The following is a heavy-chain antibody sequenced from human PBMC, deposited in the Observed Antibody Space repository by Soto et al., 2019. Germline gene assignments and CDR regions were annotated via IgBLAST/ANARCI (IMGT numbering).Heavy chain of an antibody. Sequence: PGESLKISFENSGYRFTNYWIAWVRQMPGKGLEWMGIIYPGDSDSRYSPSFQGQVTISADKSFSTAYLQWSSLKASDTAIYYCARLVGATHGMDVWGQGTTVTVSS. CDR3: ARLVGATHGMDV. CDR1: GYRFTNYW. J-gene: IGHJ6*02. CDR2: IYPGDSDS. V-gene: IGHV5-51*01. D-gene: IGHD2-15*01.